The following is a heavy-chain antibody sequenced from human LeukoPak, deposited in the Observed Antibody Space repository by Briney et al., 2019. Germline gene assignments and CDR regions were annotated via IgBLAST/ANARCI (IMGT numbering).Heavy chain of an antibody. D-gene: IGHD5-18*01. V-gene: IGHV1-2*02. J-gene: IGHJ4*02. Sequence: ASVMVSCKASGYTFTGYYMRWVRQAPGQGLEWMGWINPNSGGTNYAQKFQGRVTMTRDTSISTAYMELSRLRSDDTAVYYCARIQLWSNFDYWGQGTLVTVSS. CDR2: INPNSGGT. CDR1: GYTFTGYY. CDR3: ARIQLWSNFDY.